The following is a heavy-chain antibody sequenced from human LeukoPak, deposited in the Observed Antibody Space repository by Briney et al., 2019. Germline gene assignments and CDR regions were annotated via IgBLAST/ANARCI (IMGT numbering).Heavy chain of an antibody. CDR3: AGLKEDSGGYLDY. CDR2: ISSNGGST. Sequence: GGSLRLSCAASGFTFSSYAMHWVRQAPGKGRDYVSAISSNGGSTYYANSVKGRFTISRDNSKNTLYLQMGSLRAEDMAVYYCAGLKEDSGGYLDYWGQGTLVTVSS. CDR1: GFTFSSYA. D-gene: IGHD1-26*01. J-gene: IGHJ4*02. V-gene: IGHV3-64*01.